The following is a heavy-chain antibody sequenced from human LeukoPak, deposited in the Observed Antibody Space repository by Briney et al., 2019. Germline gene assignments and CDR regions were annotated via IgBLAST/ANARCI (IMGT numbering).Heavy chain of an antibody. D-gene: IGHD3-10*01. V-gene: IGHV4-34*01. CDR2: ISHVGTT. Sequence: SETLSLTCTVHGGSFSGYFWSWIRQAPGKGLEWIGEISHVGTTNFNPSLQSRVTISVDTSKNQFSLKLSSVTAADTALYYCAREGTVRWFDPWGQGTMVTVSS. CDR1: GGSFSGYF. CDR3: AREGTVRWFDP. J-gene: IGHJ3*01.